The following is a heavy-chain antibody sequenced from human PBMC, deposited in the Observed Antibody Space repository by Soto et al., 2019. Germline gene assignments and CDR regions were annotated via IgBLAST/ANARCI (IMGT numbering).Heavy chain of an antibody. CDR1: GFTFSSYG. V-gene: IGHV3-33*01. D-gene: IGHD2-15*01. J-gene: IGHJ1*01. CDR2: IWYDGSNK. Sequence: GGSLRLSCAASGFTFSSYGMHWVRQAPGKGLEWVAVIWYDGSNKYYADSVKGRFTISRDNSKNTLYLQMNSLRAEDTAVYYCARDTVGYCSGGSCYPFQHWGQGTLVTVS. CDR3: ARDTVGYCSGGSCYPFQH.